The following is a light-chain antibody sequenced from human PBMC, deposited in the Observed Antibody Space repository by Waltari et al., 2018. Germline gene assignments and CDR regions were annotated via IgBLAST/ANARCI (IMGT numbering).Light chain of an antibody. CDR1: GPTIGNNP. CDR2: SDT. J-gene: IGLJ3*02. CDR3: AAWDDSLNGRWV. V-gene: IGLV1-44*01. Sequence: QSVLTQPPSASGTPGQRVTISCSGSGPTIGNNPVYWFQQVPGTAPKLLIYSDTQRPPGVPDRFSGSKSGTSASLAVSGLQSEDESDYYCAAWDDSLNGRWVFGGGTKLTVL.